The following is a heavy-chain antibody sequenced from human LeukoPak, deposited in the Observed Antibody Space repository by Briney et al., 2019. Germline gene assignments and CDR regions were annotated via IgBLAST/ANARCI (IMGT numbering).Heavy chain of an antibody. CDR1: GGTFSSYA. Sequence: ASVKVSCKASGGTFSSYAISWVRQAPGQGLEWMGGIIPIFGTANYAQKFQGRVTITRNTSISTAYMELSSLRSEDTAVYYCARGGYYDSSGYYYPYYFDYWGQGTLVTVSS. J-gene: IGHJ4*02. CDR3: ARGGYYDSSGYYYPYYFDY. D-gene: IGHD3-22*01. CDR2: IIPIFGTA. V-gene: IGHV1-69*05.